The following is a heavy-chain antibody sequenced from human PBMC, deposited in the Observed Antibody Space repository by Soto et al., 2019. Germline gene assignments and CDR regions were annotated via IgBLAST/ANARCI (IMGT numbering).Heavy chain of an antibody. D-gene: IGHD3-22*01. J-gene: IGHJ6*02. CDR1: GGSLSNYG. CDR3: ARGDATKIVVTTYYAMDV. Sequence: QVQLVQSGAEVKKPGSSVKVSCKASGGSLSNYGISWVRQAPGQGLEWMGAIIPVFGTPNYAQKFQDRVTITADESTTTLYMEVRSLTSAATAVYYCARGDATKIVVTTYYAMDVWGQGTTVTVAS. CDR2: IIPVFGTP. V-gene: IGHV1-69*12.